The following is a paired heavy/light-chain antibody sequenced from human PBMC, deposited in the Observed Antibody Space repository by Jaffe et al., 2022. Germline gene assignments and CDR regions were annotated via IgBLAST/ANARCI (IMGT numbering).Heavy chain of an antibody. V-gene: IGHV3-23*01. CDR3: AKGSCPSAGCYRFDS. CDR2: ISNSGTNT. CDR1: GFTFSSYA. D-gene: IGHD2-2*01. Sequence: EVQLLESGGDLVQPGGSLRLSCAASGFTFSSYAMSWVRQAPGKGLEWVSAISNSGTNTYHADSVKGRFTISRDNSENTVYLQMNSLRAEDTAVYYCAKGSCPSAGCYRFDSWGQGTLVTVSS. J-gene: IGHJ4*02.
Light chain of an antibody. J-gene: IGKJ1*01. Sequence: DIQMTQSPSSLSASVGDRVTISCRASQSITSYLNWYQQKPGKAPKLLIYAASNLQSGVPSRFSGSGSGTDFTLTISSLLPEDVTTYYCQQTYSTPPTFGQGTKVEI. V-gene: IGKV1-39*01. CDR2: AAS. CDR1: QSITSY. CDR3: QQTYSTPPT.